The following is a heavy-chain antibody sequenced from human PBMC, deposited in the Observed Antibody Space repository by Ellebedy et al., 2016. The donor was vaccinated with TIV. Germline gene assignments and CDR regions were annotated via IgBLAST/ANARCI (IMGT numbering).Heavy chain of an antibody. CDR1: GYVFIDHY. Sequence: AASVKVSCKASGYVFIDHYMHWARQAPGQGLELMGWINPNSGGTNYAKKFQGRVAMTRDTSINTAYLELRSLRSDDTAVYYCAKDEGARSTPGEEYFQHWGQGTLVHISS. D-gene: IGHD1-26*01. J-gene: IGHJ1*01. CDR3: AKDEGARSTPGEEYFQH. CDR2: INPNSGGT. V-gene: IGHV1-2*02.